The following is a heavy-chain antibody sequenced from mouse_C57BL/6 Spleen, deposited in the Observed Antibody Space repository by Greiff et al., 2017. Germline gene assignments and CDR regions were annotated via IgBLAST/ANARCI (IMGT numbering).Heavy chain of an antibody. CDR1: GYTFTDYY. CDR2: INPNNGGT. Sequence: EVQLQQSGPELVKPGASVKISCKASGYTFTDYYMNWVKQSHGKSLEWIGDINPNNGGTSYNQKFKGKATLTVDKSSSTAYMELRSLTSEDSAVYYCASAGYYYGSSYDYAMDYWGQGTSVTVSS. D-gene: IGHD1-1*01. J-gene: IGHJ4*01. CDR3: ASAGYYYGSSYDYAMDY. V-gene: IGHV1-26*01.